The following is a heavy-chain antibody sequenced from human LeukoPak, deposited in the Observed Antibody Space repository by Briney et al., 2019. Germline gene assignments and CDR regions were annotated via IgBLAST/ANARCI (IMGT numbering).Heavy chain of an antibody. D-gene: IGHD2/OR15-2a*01. Sequence: PSETLSLTCNVSGDSITSGAFYWAWIRQSPGKGLEWIGNVYYSGSTQYNPSLRGRVSISMDKTKNQFSLNLNSVSVTDTAIYYCARREYAAWFDPWGQGTLVTVSS. CDR3: ARREYAAWFDP. J-gene: IGHJ5*02. CDR1: GDSITSGAFY. V-gene: IGHV4-39*01. CDR2: VYYSGST.